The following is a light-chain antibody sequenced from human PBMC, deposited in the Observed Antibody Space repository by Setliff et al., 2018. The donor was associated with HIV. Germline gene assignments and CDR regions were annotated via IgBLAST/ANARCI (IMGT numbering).Light chain of an antibody. J-gene: IGLJ1*01. V-gene: IGLV2-14*01. CDR3: SSYTNSIPYV. Sequence: QSALTQPASVSGSPGQSITISCTGTSSDVGGYNYVSWYQQHPGKAPKLTIYEVSNRPSGVSNRFSGSKSGNTASLTISGLQAEDEADYYCSSYTNSIPYVFGTGTKSPS. CDR2: EVS. CDR1: SSDVGGYNY.